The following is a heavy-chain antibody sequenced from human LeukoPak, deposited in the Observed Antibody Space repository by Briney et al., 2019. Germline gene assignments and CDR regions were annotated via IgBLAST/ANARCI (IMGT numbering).Heavy chain of an antibody. D-gene: IGHD3-3*01. V-gene: IGHV4-31*03. CDR1: GGSISSGGYY. J-gene: IGHJ4*02. CDR2: IYYSGST. CDR3: AKIGYYDFWPDY. Sequence: PSETLSLTCTVSGGSISSGGYYWSWIRQHPGKGLEWIGYIYYSGSTHYNPSLKSRVTISVDTSKNQFSLKLSSVTAADTAVYYCAKIGYYDFWPDYWGQGTLVTVSS.